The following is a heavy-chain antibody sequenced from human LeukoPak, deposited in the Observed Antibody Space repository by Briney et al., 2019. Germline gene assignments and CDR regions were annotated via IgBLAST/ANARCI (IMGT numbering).Heavy chain of an antibody. J-gene: IGHJ4*02. CDR2: INHSGST. V-gene: IGHV4-34*01. D-gene: IGHD5-18*01. CDR1: GGSFSGYY. Sequence: PSETLSLTXAVYGGSFSGYYWIWICQPPGKGLEWIGEINHSGSTNYNPSLKSRVTISVDTSKNQFSLKLSSVTAADTAVYYCARARAYSYGKWGQGTLVTVSS. CDR3: ARARAYSYGK.